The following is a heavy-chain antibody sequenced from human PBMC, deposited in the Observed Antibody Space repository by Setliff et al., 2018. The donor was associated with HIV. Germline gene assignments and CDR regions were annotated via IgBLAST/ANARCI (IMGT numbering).Heavy chain of an antibody. CDR2: IYTNGYT. CDR3: ARAPPGIQNDAFDV. V-gene: IGHV4-61*09. CDR1: GGSISSGSYY. J-gene: IGHJ3*01. Sequence: TSETLSLTCSVSGGSISSGSYYWTWIRQPAGKGPEWIGHIYTNGYTNYNPSLKSRVTISVDTSKNQLSLRLTSVTAADTAVYYCARAPPGIQNDAFDVWGQGTMVTVSS.